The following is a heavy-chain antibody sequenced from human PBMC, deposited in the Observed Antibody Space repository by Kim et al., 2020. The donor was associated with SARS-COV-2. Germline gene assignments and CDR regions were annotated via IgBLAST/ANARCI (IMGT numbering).Heavy chain of an antibody. CDR1: GFTFSSYA. V-gene: IGHV3-23*03. CDR3: AKGEGATTDY. Sequence: GGSLRLSCAASGFTFSSYAMSWVRQAPGKGLEWVSVIYSGGSSTYYADSVKGRFTISRDNTKNTLYLQMNSLRAEDTAVDYCAKGEGATTDYWGQGTLVTVSS. D-gene: IGHD1-26*01. J-gene: IGHJ4*02. CDR2: IYSGGSST.